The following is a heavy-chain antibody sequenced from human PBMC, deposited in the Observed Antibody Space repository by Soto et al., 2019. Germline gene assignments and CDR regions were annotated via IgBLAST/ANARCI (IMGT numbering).Heavy chain of an antibody. CDR2: IYPGDSDT. CDR3: ARQTTSLHYGMDV. CDR1: GYSFTSYW. Sequence: GESLKISCKGSGYSFTSYWIGWVRQMPGKGLEWMGIIYPGDSDTRYSPSFQGQVTISADKSISTAYLQWSSLKASDTAMYYCARQTTSLHYGMDVWGQGTTVTVSS. D-gene: IGHD1-7*01. J-gene: IGHJ6*02. V-gene: IGHV5-51*01.